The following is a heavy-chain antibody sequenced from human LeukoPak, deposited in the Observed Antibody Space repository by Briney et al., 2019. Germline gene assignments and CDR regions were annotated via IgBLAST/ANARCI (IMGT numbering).Heavy chain of an antibody. J-gene: IGHJ6*03. Sequence: SGGSLRLSCAASGFTFSSYGMHWVRQAPGKGLEWVAFIRYDGSHKYYADSVRGRLTISRDNSQNTLYLQMNSLRAEDTAVYYCAKGSGYEHNYYCYYMDVWGKGTTVTISS. CDR3: AKGSGYEHNYYCYYMDV. CDR1: GFTFSSYG. CDR2: IRYDGSHK. D-gene: IGHD5-12*01. V-gene: IGHV3-30*02.